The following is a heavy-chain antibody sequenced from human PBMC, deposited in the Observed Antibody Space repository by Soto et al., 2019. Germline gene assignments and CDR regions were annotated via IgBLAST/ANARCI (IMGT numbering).Heavy chain of an antibody. Sequence: GGSLRLSCAASGFTFSSYWMHWVRQAPGKGLVWVSLIKSDGSSSTYADSVKGRFTISRDNAKNTLYLQMNSLRAEDTAVYYCARHGLITVAGVDFDYWGQGTLVTVSS. CDR2: IKSDGSSS. J-gene: IGHJ4*02. D-gene: IGHD6-19*01. CDR3: ARHGLITVAGVDFDY. CDR1: GFTFSSYW. V-gene: IGHV3-74*01.